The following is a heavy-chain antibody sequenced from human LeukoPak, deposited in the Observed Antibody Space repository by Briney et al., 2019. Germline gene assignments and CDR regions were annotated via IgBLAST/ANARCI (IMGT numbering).Heavy chain of an antibody. V-gene: IGHV3-11*04. CDR1: GFTFSDYY. CDR3: ARGRDYYTSGSYEY. J-gene: IGHJ4*02. CDR2: ITSSGNTI. Sequence: PGGSLRLSCAASGFTFSDYYMSWIRQAPGKGLEWVSYITSSGNTIYYADSVKGRFTISRDNAKNSLYLQMNTLRAEDTAVYYCARGRDYYTSGSYEYWGQGTLVTASS. D-gene: IGHD3-10*01.